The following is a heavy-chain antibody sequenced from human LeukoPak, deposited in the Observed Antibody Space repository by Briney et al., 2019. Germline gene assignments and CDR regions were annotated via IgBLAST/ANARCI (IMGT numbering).Heavy chain of an antibody. CDR2: INPNSGGT. D-gene: IGHD6-13*01. V-gene: IGHV1-2*02. CDR3: ARGGKDSSSWYGSYYFDY. Sequence: ASAKVSCKASGYTFTGYYMHWVRQAPGQGLEWMGWINPNSGGTNYAQKFQGRVTMTRDTSISTAYMELSRLRSDDTAVYYCARGGKDSSSWYGSYYFDYWGQGTLVTVSS. CDR1: GYTFTGYY. J-gene: IGHJ4*02.